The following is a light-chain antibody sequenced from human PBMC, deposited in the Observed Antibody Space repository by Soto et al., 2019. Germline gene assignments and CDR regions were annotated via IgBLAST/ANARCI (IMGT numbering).Light chain of an antibody. J-gene: IGKJ4*01. CDR1: HSVDSR. CDR3: QHYTNWPLT. CDR2: DAS. V-gene: IGKV3-15*01. Sequence: EIVMTQSPATLSVSPGDRATLSCRASHSVDSRLAWYQQKPGQAPRLLIYDASTRATGLPARFSGRGSGTEFTLTISSLQSEDFAVYYCQHYTNWPLTFGGGTKVDIK.